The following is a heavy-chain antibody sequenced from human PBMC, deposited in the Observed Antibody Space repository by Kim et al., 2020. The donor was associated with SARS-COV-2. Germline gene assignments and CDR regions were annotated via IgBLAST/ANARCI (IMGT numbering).Heavy chain of an antibody. CDR3: ARQLGILTGYGAFDI. CDR1: GGSISSSSYY. D-gene: IGHD3-9*01. Sequence: SETLSLTCTVSGGSISSSSYYWGWNRQPPGKGLEWIGSIYYSGSTYYNPSLKSRVTISVDTSKNQFSLKLSSVTAADTAVYYCARQLGILTGYGAFDIWGQGTMVTVSS. V-gene: IGHV4-39*07. CDR2: IYYSGST. J-gene: IGHJ3*02.